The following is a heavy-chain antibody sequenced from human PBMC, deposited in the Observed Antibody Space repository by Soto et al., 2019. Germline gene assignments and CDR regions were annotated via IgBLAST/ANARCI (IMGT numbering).Heavy chain of an antibody. V-gene: IGHV3-23*01. CDR2: ISGGGTTT. J-gene: IGHJ6*02. CDR3: AKDSCGSSSCSRLRGMDV. CDR1: AFSFSNYA. D-gene: IGHD2-15*01. Sequence: EVQLLESGGDLVQPGGSLRLSCAASAFSFSNYAMTWVRQAPGKGLEWVSAISGGGTTTYYADSVKGRFTISRDNSKNTLYLHMISLRAADTAAYYCAKDSCGSSSCSRLRGMDVWGQGTTVTVS.